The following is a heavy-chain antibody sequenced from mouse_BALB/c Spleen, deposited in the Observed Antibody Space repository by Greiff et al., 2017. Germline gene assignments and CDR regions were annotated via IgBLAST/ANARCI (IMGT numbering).Heavy chain of an antibody. J-gene: IGHJ4*01. D-gene: IGHD2-4*01. CDR1: GFTFSSYT. CDR3: ARQGDDYDGHYYAMDY. CDR2: ISNGGGST. V-gene: IGHV5-12-2*01. Sequence: EVQRVESGGGLVQPGGSLKLSCAASGFTFSSYTMSWVRQTPEKRLEWVAYISNGGGSTYYPDTVKGRFTISRDNAKNTLYLQMSSLKSEDTAMYYCARQGDDYDGHYYAMDYWGQGTSVTVSS.